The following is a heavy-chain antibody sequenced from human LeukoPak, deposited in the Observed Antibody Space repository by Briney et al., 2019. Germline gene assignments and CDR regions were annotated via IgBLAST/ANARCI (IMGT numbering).Heavy chain of an antibody. V-gene: IGHV3-64*01. CDR3: ARVRYGSGSYYNDY. D-gene: IGHD3-10*01. J-gene: IGHJ4*02. CDR1: GFTFSSYA. CDR2: INNNGGRT. Sequence: GGSRRLSCAASGFTFSSYAMSWVRQAPGKGLEYVSAINNNGGRTSYANSVKGRFTISRDNSKNTLFLQMGSLRDEDMGVYYCARVRYGSGSYYNDYWGQGTLVTVSS.